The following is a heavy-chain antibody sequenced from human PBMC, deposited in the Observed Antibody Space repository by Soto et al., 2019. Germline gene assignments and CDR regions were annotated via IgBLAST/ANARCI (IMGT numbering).Heavy chain of an antibody. J-gene: IGHJ4*02. D-gene: IGHD3-3*01. Sequence: PSETLSLTCTVSDGSISGYSWSWIRQPPGKGLEWIGYVSYSGISSYNPSLKSRVTISADTSKNQFSLNLTSVTPADTAVYYCARATWRYLDYWGQGSLVSVSS. CDR3: ARATWRYLDY. CDR1: DGSISGYS. CDR2: VSYSGIS. V-gene: IGHV4-59*01.